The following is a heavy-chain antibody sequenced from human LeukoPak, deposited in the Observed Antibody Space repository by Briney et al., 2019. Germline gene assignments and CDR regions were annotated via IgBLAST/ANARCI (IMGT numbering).Heavy chain of an antibody. CDR2: LSGSGGST. D-gene: IGHD6-13*01. J-gene: IGHJ4*02. V-gene: IGHV3-23*01. Sequence: GGSLRLSCAASGFTFSSYAMSWVRQAPGKGLEWVSALSGSGGSTYYTDSVKGRFTISRDNSKNTLYLQMNSLRAEDTAVYYCAKTSDPGYSSSWYTYYFDYWGQGTLVTVSS. CDR1: GFTFSSYA. CDR3: AKTSDPGYSSSWYTYYFDY.